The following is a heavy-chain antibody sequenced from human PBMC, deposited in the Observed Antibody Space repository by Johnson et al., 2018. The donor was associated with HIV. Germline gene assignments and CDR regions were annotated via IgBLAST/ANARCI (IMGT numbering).Heavy chain of an antibody. Sequence: QVQLVESGGCLVQPGGSLRLSCAASGFTFSSYAMHWVRQAPGKGLEWVAVISYDGSNKYYADSVRGRISISRDNSKTTLYLQMNSLRAEDTAVYYCARERFSDILTGYHAFDVWGRGTMVTVSS. CDR3: ARERFSDILTGYHAFDV. V-gene: IGHV3-30-3*01. CDR1: GFTFSSYA. J-gene: IGHJ3*01. D-gene: IGHD3-9*01. CDR2: ISYDGSNK.